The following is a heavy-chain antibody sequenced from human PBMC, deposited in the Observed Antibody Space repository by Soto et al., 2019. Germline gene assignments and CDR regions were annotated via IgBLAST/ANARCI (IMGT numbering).Heavy chain of an antibody. Sequence: PGGSLRLSCAASGFIFSDYSMNWVRQAPGKGLEWVSSISSSSIYIYYADTVKGRFTISRDNAKNSLYLQMNSLRAEDTDVFYCARDVSGYGNFDYWGQRTLVTVS. CDR3: ARDVSGYGNFDY. V-gene: IGHV3-21*01. J-gene: IGHJ4*02. CDR2: ISSSSIYI. CDR1: GFIFSDYS. D-gene: IGHD5-12*01.